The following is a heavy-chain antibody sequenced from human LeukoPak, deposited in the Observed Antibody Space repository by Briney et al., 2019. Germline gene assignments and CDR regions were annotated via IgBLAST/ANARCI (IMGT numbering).Heavy chain of an antibody. CDR2: INPNSGGT. CDR3: ARGIAARLSQYYYYYYGMDV. D-gene: IGHD6-6*01. J-gene: IGHJ6*02. V-gene: IGHV1-2*06. CDR1: GYTFTGYY. Sequence: ASVKVSCKASGYTFTGYYMHWVRQAPGQGLEWMGRINPNSGGTNYAQKFQGRVTMTRDTSISTAYMELSRLRSDDTAVYYCARGIAARLSQYYYYYYGMDVWGQGTTVTVSS.